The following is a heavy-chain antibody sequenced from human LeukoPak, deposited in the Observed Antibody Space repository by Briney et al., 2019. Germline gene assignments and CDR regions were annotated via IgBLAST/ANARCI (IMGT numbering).Heavy chain of an antibody. V-gene: IGHV1-69*01. Sequence: SVKVSCKASGGTFSSYAISWVRQAPGQGFEWMGGIIPIFGTANYAQKFQGRVTITADESTSTAYMELSSLRSEDTAVYYCASRESSDSSGYYDYWGQGTLVTVSS. CDR2: IIPIFGTA. J-gene: IGHJ4*02. CDR1: GGTFSSYA. CDR3: ASRESSDSSGYYDY. D-gene: IGHD3-22*01.